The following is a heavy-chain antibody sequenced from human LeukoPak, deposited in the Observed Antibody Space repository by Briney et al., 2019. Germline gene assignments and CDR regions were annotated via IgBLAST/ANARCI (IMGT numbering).Heavy chain of an antibody. J-gene: IGHJ4*02. CDR1: GFPFSSYG. Sequence: GGSLRLSCAASGFPFSSYGMHWVRQAPGKGLEWVARLVYDERNDYANSVKGRFTISRDNSRNTLYLQMDNLRVDDTAVYYCARDLSAAYDFWGQGILVTVSS. V-gene: IGHV3-33*01. CDR3: ARDLSAAYDF. D-gene: IGHD2-21*01. CDR2: LVYDERN.